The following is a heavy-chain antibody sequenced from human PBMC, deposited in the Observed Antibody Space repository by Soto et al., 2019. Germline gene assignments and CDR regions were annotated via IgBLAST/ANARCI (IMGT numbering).Heavy chain of an antibody. CDR1: GGSISGYY. V-gene: IGHV4-34*01. CDR2: IDHSGST. CDR3: ARDKITGLFDY. Sequence: SETLSLTCTVSGGSISGYYWTWIRQPPGTGLEWIGEIDHSGSTNYNPSLKSRVTISVDTSKNQFSLKLTSVTAADTAVYYCARDKITGLFDYWGQGTLVTVSS. D-gene: IGHD2-8*02. J-gene: IGHJ4*02.